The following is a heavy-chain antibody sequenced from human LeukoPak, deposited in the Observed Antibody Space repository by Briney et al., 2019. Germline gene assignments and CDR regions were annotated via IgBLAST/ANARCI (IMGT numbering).Heavy chain of an antibody. CDR2: ITSTSTYI. Sequence: GGSLRLSCAASGFAFSSYTMNWVRQAPGKGLEWVSSITSTSTYIFYADSVKGRFTISRDNAKNSLYLQMNGLRAEDTAVYYCARRYCSGGSCYSSYWGQGTLVTVSS. V-gene: IGHV3-21*01. CDR3: ARRYCSGGSCYSSY. CDR1: GFAFSSYT. J-gene: IGHJ4*02. D-gene: IGHD2-15*01.